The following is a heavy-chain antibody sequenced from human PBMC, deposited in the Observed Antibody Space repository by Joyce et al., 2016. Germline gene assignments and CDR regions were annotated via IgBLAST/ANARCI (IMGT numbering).Heavy chain of an antibody. Sequence: EVQLVESGGGLVKPGGSLKISCAASGFMFSTSSMSWFRQAPGKGLEWVSARSGDRRFIFHADSVRGRFTVSRDNAENSLYLQMKSLRVEDTAVYFCARGGLVYDYSMDVWGQGTTVIVSS. V-gene: IGHV3-21*02. J-gene: IGHJ6*02. CDR2: RSGDRRFI. D-gene: IGHD2-21*01. CDR1: GFMFSTSS. CDR3: ARGGLVYDYSMDV.